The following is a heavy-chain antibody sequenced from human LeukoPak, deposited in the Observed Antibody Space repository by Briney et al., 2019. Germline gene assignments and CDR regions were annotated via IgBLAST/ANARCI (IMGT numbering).Heavy chain of an antibody. Sequence: SETLSLTCTVSGGSINTYYWSWIRQTPGKGLEWIGYIYSSGSTKYNPSLKSRVSISVDTSKNQFSLKLSSVTAADTALYYCARQYGSYSPFDYWGQGTLVTVSS. CDR3: ARQYGSYSPFDY. D-gene: IGHD3-10*01. V-gene: IGHV4-59*08. CDR1: GGSINTYY. CDR2: IYSSGST. J-gene: IGHJ4*02.